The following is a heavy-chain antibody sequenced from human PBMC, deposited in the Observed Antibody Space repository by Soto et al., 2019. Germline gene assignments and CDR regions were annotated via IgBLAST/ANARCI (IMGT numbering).Heavy chain of an antibody. V-gene: IGHV1-18*01. CDR1: GYTFTRSG. CDR2: ISTYNGDT. CDR3: AREGVAPYYYYGMDV. J-gene: IGHJ6*02. D-gene: IGHD5-12*01. Sequence: QVQLVQSGAEVKKPGASVKVSCKASGYTFTRSGISWVRQAPGQGLEWMGWISTYNGDTNYAQTFQGRVTMTTDTPTSTVHMEVRSMRSTDTAVYYCAREGVAPYYYYGMDVWGQGTPVTVSS.